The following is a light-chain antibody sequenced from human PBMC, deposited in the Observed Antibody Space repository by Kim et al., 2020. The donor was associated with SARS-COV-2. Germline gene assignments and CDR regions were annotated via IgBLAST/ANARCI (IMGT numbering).Light chain of an antibody. J-gene: IGKJ1*01. CDR1: QSVYTW. CDR2: KAS. V-gene: IGKV1-5*03. Sequence: DIQMNQSPSTLSASVGDRVTITCRASQSVYTWLAWYQQKPGKTPNLLIYKASYLQNGAPSRFSGSGSGTEFTLTINSLQPDDFATYYCQQYNAYPWTFGQGTKVDIK. CDR3: QQYNAYPWT.